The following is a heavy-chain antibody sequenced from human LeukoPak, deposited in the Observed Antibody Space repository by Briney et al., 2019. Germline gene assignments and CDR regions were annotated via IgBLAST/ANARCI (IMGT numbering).Heavy chain of an antibody. D-gene: IGHD3/OR15-3a*01. CDR3: ARDREGLAYFDY. J-gene: IGHJ4*02. Sequence: ASVKVSCKASGYTFTGKFIHWVRQAPGQGLEWMGWIDPNSGGTDYAQKFRGRVTMTRDTSTSTAYMDLSSPISDDTAVYYCARDREGLAYFDYWGQGTPVTVSS. V-gene: IGHV1-2*02. CDR2: IDPNSGGT. CDR1: GYTFTGKF.